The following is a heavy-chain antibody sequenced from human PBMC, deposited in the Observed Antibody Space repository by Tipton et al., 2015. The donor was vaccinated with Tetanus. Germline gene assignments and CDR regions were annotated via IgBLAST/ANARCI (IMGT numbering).Heavy chain of an antibody. V-gene: IGHV3-21*04. CDR3: ARPVRFPDS. CDR1: GFTLSRYT. CDR2: ISSSSRYI. J-gene: IGHJ4*02. D-gene: IGHD2-21*01. Sequence: SLRLSCAASGFTLSRYTLNWVCQAPGKGLEWVSSISSSSRYIDYADSVKGRFTISRDNAKNSLYLQMNSLRVEDTALYYCARPVRFPDSWGQGSLGIVS.